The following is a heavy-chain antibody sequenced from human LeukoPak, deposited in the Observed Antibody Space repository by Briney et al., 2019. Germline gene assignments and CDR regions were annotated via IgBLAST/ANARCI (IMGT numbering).Heavy chain of an antibody. Sequence: GGSLRLSCTASGFTFSDYWMTWVRQAPGKGPEWGANIKQDVSQRYYVGSVRGRFTISRDNAKNSLFLQMNGLRAEDTAVYYCGRRGGSSSRRSPIDFWGQGTLVTVSS. CDR1: GFTFSDYW. CDR2: IKQDVSQR. J-gene: IGHJ4*02. CDR3: GRRGGSSSRRSPIDF. D-gene: IGHD6-6*01. V-gene: IGHV3-7*01.